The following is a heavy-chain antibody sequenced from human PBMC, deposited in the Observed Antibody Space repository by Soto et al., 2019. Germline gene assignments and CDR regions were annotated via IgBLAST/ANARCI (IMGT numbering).Heavy chain of an antibody. CDR1: GGSISSSSYY. V-gene: IGHV4-39*01. J-gene: IGHJ5*02. Sequence: SETLSLPCTVSGGSISSSSYYWGWIRQPPGKGLEWIGSIYYSGSTYYNPSLKSRVTISVDTSKNQFSLKLSSVTAADTAVYYCATIRSYCSGGSCYSSPVGWFDPWGQGTLVTVSS. CDR2: IYYSGST. D-gene: IGHD2-15*01. CDR3: ATIRSYCSGGSCYSSPVGWFDP.